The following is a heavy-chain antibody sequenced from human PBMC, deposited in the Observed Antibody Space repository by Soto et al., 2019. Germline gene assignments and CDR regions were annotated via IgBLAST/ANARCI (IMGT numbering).Heavy chain of an antibody. D-gene: IGHD2-21*02. J-gene: IGHJ4*02. Sequence: GSLRLSCAASGFTFTSNSMNWVRQAPGKGLEWISYITSSSSTIYYADSVKGRFTISRDNAKNSLYLQMNSLGDDDTAVYYCARGRVGTAYFDYWGQGALVTVSS. CDR3: ARGRVGTAYFDY. V-gene: IGHV3-48*02. CDR2: ITSSSSTI. CDR1: GFTFTSNS.